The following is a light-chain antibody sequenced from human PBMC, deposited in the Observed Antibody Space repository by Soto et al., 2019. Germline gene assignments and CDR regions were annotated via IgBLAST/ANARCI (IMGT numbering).Light chain of an antibody. Sequence: QSALTQPPSASGSPGQSVAISCTGTSSDVGGYNYVSWYQQHPGKAPKLMIYEVSKRPSGVPYRFSGSKSGNTASLTVSGLQAEDEADYYCSSYAGNTILVFGGGTKLTVL. J-gene: IGLJ2*01. CDR2: EVS. V-gene: IGLV2-8*01. CDR3: SSYAGNTILV. CDR1: SSDVGGYNY.